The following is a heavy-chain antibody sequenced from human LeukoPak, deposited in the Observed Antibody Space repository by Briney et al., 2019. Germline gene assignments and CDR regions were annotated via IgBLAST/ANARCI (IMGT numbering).Heavy chain of an antibody. CDR3: AKVYLSAYYDFWLGAFDI. CDR2: ISSSSSYI. V-gene: IGHV3-21*04. Sequence: GGSLRLSCAASGFTFSSYSMNWVRQAPGKGLEWVSSISSSSSYIYYADSVKGRFTISRDNSKNTLYLQMNSLRAEDTAVYYCAKVYLSAYYDFWLGAFDIWGQGTMVTVSS. D-gene: IGHD3-3*01. J-gene: IGHJ3*02. CDR1: GFTFSSYS.